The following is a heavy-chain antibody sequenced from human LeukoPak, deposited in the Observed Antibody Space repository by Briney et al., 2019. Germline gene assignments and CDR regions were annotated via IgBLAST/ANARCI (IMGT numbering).Heavy chain of an antibody. D-gene: IGHD6-19*01. CDR2: IKQDGSEK. CDR3: ATAVAVSVY. J-gene: IGHJ4*02. V-gene: IGHV3-7*01. CDR1: GFTVSNNY. Sequence: GGSLTLSCAASGFTVSNNYMRWVRQAPGKGLEWVANIKQDGSEKYYVDSVKGRFTISRDNAKNSLYLQMNSLRAEDTAVYYCATAVAVSVYWGQGTLVTVSS.